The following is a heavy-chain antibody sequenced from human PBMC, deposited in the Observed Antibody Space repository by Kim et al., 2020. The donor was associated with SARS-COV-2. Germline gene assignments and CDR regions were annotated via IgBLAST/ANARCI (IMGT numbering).Heavy chain of an antibody. J-gene: IGHJ6*02. Sequence: GGSLRLSCAASGFTFSSYAMSWVRQAPGKGLEWVSAISGSGGSTYYADSVKGRFTISRDNSKNTLYLQMNSLRAEDTAVYYCAKVGSVELTGRAMVRGVIYYYGMDVWGQGTTVTVSS. D-gene: IGHD3-10*01. CDR2: ISGSGGST. CDR1: GFTFSSYA. V-gene: IGHV3-23*01. CDR3: AKVGSVELTGRAMVRGVIYYYGMDV.